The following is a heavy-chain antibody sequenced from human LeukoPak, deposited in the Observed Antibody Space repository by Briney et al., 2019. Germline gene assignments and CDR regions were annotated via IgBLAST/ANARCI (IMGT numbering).Heavy chain of an antibody. CDR3: ARDRATDYYYYMDV. D-gene: IGHD1-1*01. J-gene: IGHJ6*03. Sequence: HPGGSLRLSCAASGFTFGIYAMSWVRQAPGQGLDWVSAISARDGSTYYADSVKGRFTISRDNSKNTLYLQMNSLRAEDTAVYYCARDRATDYYYYMDVWGKGTTVTVSS. V-gene: IGHV3-23*01. CDR2: ISARDGST. CDR1: GFTFGIYA.